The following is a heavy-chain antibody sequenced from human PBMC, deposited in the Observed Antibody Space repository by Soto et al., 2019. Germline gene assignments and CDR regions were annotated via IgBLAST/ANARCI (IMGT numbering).Heavy chain of an antibody. CDR1: RFTFSDYY. D-gene: IGHD3-9*01. V-gene: IGHV3-11*05. CDR2: ISSSSTYT. Sequence: QVQLVESGGGLVKPGGSLRLSCAASRFTFSDYYMSWIHQAPGKGLEWVSYISSSSTYTNYADSVKGRFTISRDNAKNSLYLQMNSLRAEDTAVYYCARDADILTGSDAFDIWGQGTMVTVSS. CDR3: ARDADILTGSDAFDI. J-gene: IGHJ3*02.